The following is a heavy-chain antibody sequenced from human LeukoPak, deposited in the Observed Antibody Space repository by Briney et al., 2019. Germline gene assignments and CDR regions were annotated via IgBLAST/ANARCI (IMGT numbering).Heavy chain of an antibody. V-gene: IGHV4-34*01. CDR3: ARGQSEFTIFGVVPLSNWFDP. CDR1: GFTFSIYW. J-gene: IGHJ5*02. Sequence: GSLRLSCAASGFTFSIYWMSWVRQPPGKGLEWIGEINHSGSTNYNPSLKSRVTISVDTSKNQFSLKLSSVTAADTAVYYCARGQSEFTIFGVVPLSNWFDPWGQGTLVTVSS. D-gene: IGHD3-3*01. CDR2: INHSGST.